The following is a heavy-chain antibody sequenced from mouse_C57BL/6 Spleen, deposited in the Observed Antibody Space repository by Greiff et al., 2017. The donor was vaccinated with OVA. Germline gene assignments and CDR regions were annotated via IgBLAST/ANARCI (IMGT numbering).Heavy chain of an antibody. Sequence: QVQLQQPGAELVKPGASVKLSCKASGYTFSSYWMHWVKQRPGRGLEWIGGIDPNSGGTKYNEKFKSKATLTVDKPSSTAYMQLSSLTSEDSAVYYCARGGPTGTFDYWGQGTTLAVSS. V-gene: IGHV1-72*01. CDR3: ARGGPTGTFDY. J-gene: IGHJ2*01. D-gene: IGHD3-3*01. CDR2: IDPNSGGT. CDR1: GYTFSSYW.